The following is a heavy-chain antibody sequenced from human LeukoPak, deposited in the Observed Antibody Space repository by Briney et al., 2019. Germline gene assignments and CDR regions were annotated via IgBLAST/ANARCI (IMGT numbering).Heavy chain of an antibody. CDR1: GYTFTSYW. CDR2: IYPGDSDT. D-gene: IGHD3-16*01. CDR3: ARHGERGNWLDP. J-gene: IGHJ5*02. V-gene: IGHV5-51*01. Sequence: GESLKISCKGSGYTFTSYWIAWVRRLPGKGLEWMGIIYPGDSDTRYSPSFQGQVTISADKSINTAYLQWSSLKASDTAMYYCARHGERGNWLDPWGQGTLVTVSS.